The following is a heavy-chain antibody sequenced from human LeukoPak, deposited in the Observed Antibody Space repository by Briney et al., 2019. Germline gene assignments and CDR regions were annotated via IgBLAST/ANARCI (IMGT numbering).Heavy chain of an antibody. Sequence: PSETLSLTCTVSGGSISNYYWSWIRQPAGKGLEWIGRISTGGSTNYNSSLKSRVTMSVDTSKNQFSLKLSSVTAADTAVYYYARTIGLMVYAGMLDWFDPWGQGTLVTVSS. CDR3: ARTIGLMVYAGMLDWFDP. CDR2: ISTGGST. CDR1: GGSISNYY. V-gene: IGHV4-4*07. D-gene: IGHD2-8*01. J-gene: IGHJ5*02.